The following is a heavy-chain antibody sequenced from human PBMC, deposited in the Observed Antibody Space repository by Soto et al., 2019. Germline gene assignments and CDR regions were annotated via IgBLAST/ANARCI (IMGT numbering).Heavy chain of an antibody. CDR1: GGSFSGYY. Sequence: SETLSLTCAVYGGSFSGYYWSWIRQPPGKGLEWIGEINHSGSTNYNPSLKSRVTISVDTSKNQFSLKLSSVTAADTAVYYCARTIVQYYDFWSGRINYYYGMDVWGQGTTVTVSS. D-gene: IGHD3-3*01. CDR2: INHSGST. V-gene: IGHV4-34*01. CDR3: ARTIVQYYDFWSGRINYYYGMDV. J-gene: IGHJ6*02.